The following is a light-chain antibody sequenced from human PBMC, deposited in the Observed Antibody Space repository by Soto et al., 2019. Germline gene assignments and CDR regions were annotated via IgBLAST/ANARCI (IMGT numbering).Light chain of an antibody. V-gene: IGKV1-6*01. CDR3: LQDYTYPRT. CDR2: AAT. Sequence: AIQMTQSPSSLSASVGDRVTIACRASQGIRNELGWYQQKPGKAPNLLIYAATTLQSGVPSRFSGSGSGTDFTLTINNLQPEDFGTYYCLQDYTYPRTFGGGTKVEIK. CDR1: QGIRNE. J-gene: IGKJ4*01.